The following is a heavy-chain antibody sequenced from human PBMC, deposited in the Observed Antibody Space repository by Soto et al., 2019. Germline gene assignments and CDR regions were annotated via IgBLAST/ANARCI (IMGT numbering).Heavy chain of an antibody. Sequence: PSETLSLTXTVSGGSISSSSYYWGWIRQPPGKGLEWIGGIYYSGSTYYNPSLKSRVTISVDTSKNQFSLKLSSVTAADTAVYYCARQRRKGGSYGELGYWCQGTLVTVSS. J-gene: IGHJ4*02. V-gene: IGHV4-39*01. CDR3: ARQRRKGGSYGELGY. CDR2: IYYSGST. CDR1: GGSISSSSYY. D-gene: IGHD1-26*01.